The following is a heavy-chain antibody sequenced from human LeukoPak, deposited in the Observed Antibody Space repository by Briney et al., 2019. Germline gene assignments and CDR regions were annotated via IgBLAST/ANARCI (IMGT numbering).Heavy chain of an antibody. CDR3: AKGGSGYWTFFDH. Sequence: GGSLRLSCAASRFTFSNHGMHWVRQAPGKGLEWVAVIWYDGSKEYYADSVKGRFIISRDNSKNTLHLQMNSLRAEDTVVYYCAKGGSGYWTFFDHWGQGTLVTVSS. V-gene: IGHV3-33*06. CDR1: RFTFSNHG. CDR2: IWYDGSKE. J-gene: IGHJ4*02. D-gene: IGHD3-22*01.